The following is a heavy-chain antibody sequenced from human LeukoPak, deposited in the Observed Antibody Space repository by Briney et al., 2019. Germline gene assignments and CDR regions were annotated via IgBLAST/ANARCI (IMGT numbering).Heavy chain of an antibody. CDR3: ARARGARITMIVVVDYFDY. D-gene: IGHD3-22*01. V-gene: IGHV4-59*01. CDR1: GGSISSYY. Sequence: SETLSLTCTVSGGSISSYYWSWLRQPPGKGLEWIGYFYYSGSTNYNPSLKSRVTISVDTSKNQFSLKLSSVTAADTAVYYCARARGARITMIVVVDYFDYWGQGTLVIVSS. CDR2: FYYSGST. J-gene: IGHJ4*02.